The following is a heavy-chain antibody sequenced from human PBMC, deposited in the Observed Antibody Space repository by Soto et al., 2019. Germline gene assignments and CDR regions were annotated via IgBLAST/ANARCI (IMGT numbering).Heavy chain of an antibody. CDR2: IQYSGDT. CDR1: GGSVGSGAYY. CDR3: ARHDYSDRAFDL. V-gene: IGHV4-61*08. Sequence: SETLSLTCIVSGGSVGSGAYYWSWIRQPPGNALEWIGYIQYSGDTHYNSSLKSRVTISVDMSRIRFSLKLTSVTAADTAFYYCARHDYSDRAFDLWGQGTMVTVS. D-gene: IGHD3-22*01. J-gene: IGHJ3*01.